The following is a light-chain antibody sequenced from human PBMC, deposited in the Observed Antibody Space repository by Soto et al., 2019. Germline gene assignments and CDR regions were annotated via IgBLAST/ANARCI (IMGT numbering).Light chain of an antibody. J-gene: IGKJ2*01. Sequence: DIVMTQSPDSLAVSLGERATINCKSSQSVLYSSNNKNYLAWYQQRPGQPPKLLIYWASTRESGVPDRFSGSASGTDFTLPITSLQAEDVALYYCQQYESTPPTFGQGTKLEI. CDR3: QQYESTPPT. V-gene: IGKV4-1*01. CDR2: WAS. CDR1: QSVLYSSNNKNY.